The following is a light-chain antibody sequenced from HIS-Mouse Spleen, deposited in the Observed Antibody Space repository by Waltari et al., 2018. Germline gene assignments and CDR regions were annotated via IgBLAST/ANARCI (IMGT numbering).Light chain of an antibody. Sequence: QSALTQPASVSGSPGQSITISCTGTSRDAGSYNLVPWYQQHPGKAPKLMIDEGSKRPSGVSNRFSGSKSGNTASLTISGLQAEDEADYYCCSYAGSSTFPYVFGTGTKVTVL. CDR3: CSYAGSSTFPYV. CDR1: SRDAGSYNL. J-gene: IGLJ1*01. V-gene: IGLV2-23*03. CDR2: EGS.